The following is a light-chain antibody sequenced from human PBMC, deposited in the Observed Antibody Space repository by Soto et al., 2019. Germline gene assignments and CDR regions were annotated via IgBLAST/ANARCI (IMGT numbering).Light chain of an antibody. CDR1: NIGSKS. Sequence: SYELTQPPSVSGAPGQTARITCAGNNIGSKSVHWYQQKPGQAHVLVVDGDSDRPSGIPERFSGSNSGNTATLTISRVEAGDEADYFCHVWDSSSQHVFGTGTKVTVL. V-gene: IGLV3-21*02. CDR3: HVWDSSSQHV. CDR2: GDS. J-gene: IGLJ1*01.